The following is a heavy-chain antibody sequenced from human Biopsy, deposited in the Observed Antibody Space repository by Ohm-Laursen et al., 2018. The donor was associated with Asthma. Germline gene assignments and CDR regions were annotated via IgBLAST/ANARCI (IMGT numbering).Heavy chain of an antibody. V-gene: IGHV3-7*01. CDR1: GFTFSDYC. CDR3: ARSFHFWSPYHAEHYQL. D-gene: IGHD3-3*02. CDR2: INHDGTDK. J-gene: IGHJ1*01. Sequence: SLRLSCTASGFTFSDYCMSWVRQVPGKGLEWVSNINHDGTDKNHVDSLKGRFTISRDNAKNSLYLQMNSLRAEDTAVYYCARSFHFWSPYHAEHYQLWGQGTLVTVPS.